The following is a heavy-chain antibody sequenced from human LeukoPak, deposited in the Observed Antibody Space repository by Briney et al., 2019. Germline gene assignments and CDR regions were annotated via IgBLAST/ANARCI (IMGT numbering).Heavy chain of an antibody. V-gene: IGHV3-23*01. J-gene: IGHJ4*01. CDR1: GFIFTTYA. Sequence: GGSLRLSCAASGFIFTTYAMSWVRQAPGRGLEWVSTISTRGGSTFYADSVKGRFIISRDNSNNTLFLLVNSLRVGDTAVSYCAKARSSWGGYFDFWGRGALVTVS. CDR2: ISTRGGST. CDR3: AKARSSWGGYFDF. D-gene: IGHD3-16*01.